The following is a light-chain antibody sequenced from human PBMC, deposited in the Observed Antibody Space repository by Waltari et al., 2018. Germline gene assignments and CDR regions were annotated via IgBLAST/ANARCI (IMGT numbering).Light chain of an antibody. CDR3: QQYYTTPFT. CDR2: WAS. J-gene: IGKJ3*01. CDR1: QSVLYSSNNKNY. Sequence: DIVMTQSPDSLAVSLAGRATINCKSSQSVLYSSNNKNYLAWYQHKPGQPPKLLIYWASTRKSGVPDRFSGSGSGTDFTLTISSLQAEDVAVYYCQQYYTTPFTFGPGTKVNI. V-gene: IGKV4-1*01.